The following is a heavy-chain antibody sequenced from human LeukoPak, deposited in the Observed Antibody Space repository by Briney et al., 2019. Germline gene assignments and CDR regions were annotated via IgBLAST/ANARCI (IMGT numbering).Heavy chain of an antibody. CDR3: ARVGLYDSSGYLDY. J-gene: IGHJ4*02. Sequence: GRSLRLSCAASGFTFSSYAMHWVRQAPGKGLEWVAVISYDGSNKYYADSVKGRFTISRDNSENTLYLQMNSLRAEDTAVYYCARVGLYDSSGYLDYWGQGTLVTVSS. CDR1: GFTFSSYA. D-gene: IGHD3-22*01. V-gene: IGHV3-30*04. CDR2: ISYDGSNK.